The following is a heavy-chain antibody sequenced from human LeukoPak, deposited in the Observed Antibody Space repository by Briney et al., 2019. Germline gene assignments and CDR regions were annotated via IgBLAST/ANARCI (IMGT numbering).Heavy chain of an antibody. D-gene: IGHD6-13*01. CDR1: GYTFTSYA. CDR2: INAGNGNT. J-gene: IGHJ2*01. Sequence: ASVKVSCKASGYTFTSYAMHWVRQAPGQRLEWMGWINAGNGNTKYSQKFQRRVTTTRDTSASTAYMELSSLISEDTAVYYCARDTPAAGSYLYFDLWGRGTLVTVSS. V-gene: IGHV1-3*01. CDR3: ARDTPAAGSYLYFDL.